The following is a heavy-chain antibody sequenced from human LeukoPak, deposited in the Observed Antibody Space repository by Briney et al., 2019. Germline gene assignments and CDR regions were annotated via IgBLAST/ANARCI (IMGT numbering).Heavy chain of an antibody. D-gene: IGHD3-22*01. J-gene: IGHJ4*02. V-gene: IGHV3-30*18. CDR3: AKPDGSGYYFTPFDY. CDR1: GFTFSSYG. Sequence: PGGSLRLSCAASGFTFSSYGMHWVRQAPGKGLEWVAVISYDGSNKYYADSVKGRFTISRDNSKNTLYLQMNSLRAEDTAVYYCAKPDGSGYYFTPFDYWGQGTLVTVSS. CDR2: ISYDGSNK.